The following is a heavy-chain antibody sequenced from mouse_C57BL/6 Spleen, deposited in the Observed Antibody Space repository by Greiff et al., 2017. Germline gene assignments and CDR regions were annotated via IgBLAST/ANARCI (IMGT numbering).Heavy chain of an antibody. Sequence: VQLQQSGPELVKPGASVKISCKASGYTFTDYYMNWVKQSHGKSLEWIGDINPNNGGTSYNQKFKGKATLTVDKSSSTAYMELRSLTSEDSAVYYCARARYDGFFAYWGQGTLVTVSA. V-gene: IGHV1-26*01. CDR3: ARARYDGFFAY. CDR1: GYTFTDYY. D-gene: IGHD2-3*01. CDR2: INPNNGGT. J-gene: IGHJ3*01.